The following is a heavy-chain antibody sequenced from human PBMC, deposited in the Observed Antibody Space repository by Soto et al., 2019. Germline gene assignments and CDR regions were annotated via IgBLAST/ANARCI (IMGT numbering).Heavy chain of an antibody. CDR1: GYTFTGYY. CDR3: ARSDERAEVWNYGRPERHGMDV. J-gene: IGHJ6*02. D-gene: IGHD1-7*01. Sequence: ASVKVSCKASGYTFTGYYMHWVRQAPGQGLEWMGWINPNSGGTNYAQKFQGRVTMTRDTSISTAYMELSRLRSDDTAVCYCARSDERAEVWNYGRPERHGMDVWGQGTTVTVS. CDR2: INPNSGGT. V-gene: IGHV1-2*02.